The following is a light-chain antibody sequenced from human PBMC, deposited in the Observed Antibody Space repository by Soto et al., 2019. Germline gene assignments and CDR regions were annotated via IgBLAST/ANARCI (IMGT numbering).Light chain of an antibody. V-gene: IGLV1-40*01. CDR2: ANS. J-gene: IGLJ2*01. CDR1: SSNIGAGYD. Sequence: QSVLTQPPSVSGAPGQRVTISCTGSSSNIGAGYDVHWYQQLPGTAPKLLIYANSNRPSGVPDRFSGSKSGTSASLAITGHQAEDEADYYCQSYDSSLSVVFGGGTKLIVL. CDR3: QSYDSSLSVV.